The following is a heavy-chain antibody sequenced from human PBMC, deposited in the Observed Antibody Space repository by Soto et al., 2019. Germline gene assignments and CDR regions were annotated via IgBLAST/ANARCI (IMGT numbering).Heavy chain of an antibody. CDR2: IIPIFGTA. J-gene: IGHJ5*02. CDR1: GGTFSSYA. D-gene: IGHD5-12*01. Sequence: SVKVSCKASGGTFSSYAIGWVRQAPGQGLEWMGGIIPIFGTANYAQKFQGRVMITADESTSTAYMELSSLRSEDTAVYYCARDGPTVATVGGPWFDPWGQGTLVTVSS. V-gene: IGHV1-69*13. CDR3: ARDGPTVATVGGPWFDP.